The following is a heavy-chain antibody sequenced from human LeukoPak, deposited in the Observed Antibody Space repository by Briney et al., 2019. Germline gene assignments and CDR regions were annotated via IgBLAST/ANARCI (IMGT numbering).Heavy chain of an antibody. CDR2: IYHSGST. D-gene: IGHD3-10*01. CDR3: ARCITMVRGVDPNWFDP. CDR1: GVSISSGGYA. V-gene: IGHV4-30-2*01. J-gene: IGHJ5*02. Sequence: SETLSLTCAVSGVSISSGGYAWRWLRQPPGKGLEWIRYIYHSGSTYYNPSLKSRLTISVDRSKNQFSMKLSSVTAADTAVYYCARCITMVRGVDPNWFDPWGQGTLVTVSS.